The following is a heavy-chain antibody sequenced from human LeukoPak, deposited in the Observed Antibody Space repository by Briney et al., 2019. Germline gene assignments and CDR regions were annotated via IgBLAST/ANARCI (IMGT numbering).Heavy chain of an antibody. D-gene: IGHD2-15*01. CDR2: IYYSGST. V-gene: IGHV4-39*01. J-gene: IGHJ3*02. CDR1: GGSISGSSYY. CDR3: ARGWYSTSTFDI. Sequence: SETLSLTCTVSGGSISGSSYYWGWIRQPPGKGLEWIGSIYYSGSTYYNPSLKSRVTISVDTSKNQFSLKLSSVTAADTAVYYCARGWYSTSTFDIWGQGTMVTVSS.